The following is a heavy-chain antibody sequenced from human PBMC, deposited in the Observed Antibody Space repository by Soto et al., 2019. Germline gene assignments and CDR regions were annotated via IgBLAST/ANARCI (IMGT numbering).Heavy chain of an antibody. CDR3: ARDNPIGGYGDYD. Sequence: EVQLVESGGGLVKPGGSLRLSCAASGFTFSSYSMNWVRQAPGKGLEWVSSISSSSSYIYYADSVKGRFTISRDNAKNSLYLQMNSLRAEDTAVDYCARDNPIGGYGDYDWGQGTLVTVSS. CDR1: GFTFSSYS. CDR2: ISSSSSYI. J-gene: IGHJ4*02. D-gene: IGHD4-17*01. V-gene: IGHV3-21*01.